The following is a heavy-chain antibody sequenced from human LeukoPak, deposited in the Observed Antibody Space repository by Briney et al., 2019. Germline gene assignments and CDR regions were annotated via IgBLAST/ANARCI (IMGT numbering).Heavy chain of an antibody. D-gene: IGHD1-26*01. J-gene: IGHJ4*02. CDR3: TRALGSPLDY. CDR1: GFTFSSSW. CDR2: ITSDGSST. V-gene: IGHV3-74*01. Sequence: PGRSLRLSCAASGFTFSSSWMHWVRQSPGKGLVWVSRITSDGSSTTYADSVKGRFTISRDNAKNTLYLQMNSLRVEDTAVYHCTRALGSPLDYWGQGTLVTVSS.